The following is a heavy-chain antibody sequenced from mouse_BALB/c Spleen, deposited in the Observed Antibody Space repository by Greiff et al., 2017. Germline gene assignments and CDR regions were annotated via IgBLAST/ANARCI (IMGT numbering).Heavy chain of an antibody. V-gene: IGHV5-17*02. CDR2: ISSGSSTI. Sequence: EVHLVESGGGLVQPGGSRKLSCAASGFTFSSFGMHWVRQAPEKGLEWVAYISSGSSTIYYADTVKGRFTISRDNPKNTLFLQMTSLRSEDTAMYYCARSIMITPFAYWGQGTLVTVSA. CDR3: ARSIMITPFAY. J-gene: IGHJ3*01. D-gene: IGHD2-4*01. CDR1: GFTFSSFG.